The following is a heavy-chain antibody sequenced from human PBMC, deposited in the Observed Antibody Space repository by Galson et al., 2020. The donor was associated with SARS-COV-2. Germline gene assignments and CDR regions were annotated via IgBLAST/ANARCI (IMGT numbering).Heavy chain of an antibody. Sequence: ASETLSLTCTVSGGSISSGGYYWSWIRQHPGKGLEWIGYIYYSGSTYYNPSLKSRVTISVDTSKNQFSLKLSSVTAADTAVYYCARSPHYDILTGYYNWGGYGMDVWGQGTTVTVSS. D-gene: IGHD3-9*01. CDR2: IYYSGST. CDR3: ARSPHYDILTGYYNWGGYGMDV. V-gene: IGHV4-31*03. J-gene: IGHJ6*02. CDR1: GGSISSGGYY.